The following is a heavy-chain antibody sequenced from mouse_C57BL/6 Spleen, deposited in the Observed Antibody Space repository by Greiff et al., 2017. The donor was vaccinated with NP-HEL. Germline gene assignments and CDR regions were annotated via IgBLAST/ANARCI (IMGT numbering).Heavy chain of an antibody. CDR2: IWRGGST. J-gene: IGHJ4*01. CDR1: GFSLTSYG. Sequence: VKLQESGPGLVQPSQSLSITCTVSGFSLTSYGVHWVRQSPGKGLEWLGVIWRGGSTDYNAAFMSRLSITKDNSKSQVFFKMNSLQADDTAIYYCAKSRSLYYAMDYWGQGTSVTVSS. CDR3: AKSRSLYYAMDY. V-gene: IGHV2-5*01.